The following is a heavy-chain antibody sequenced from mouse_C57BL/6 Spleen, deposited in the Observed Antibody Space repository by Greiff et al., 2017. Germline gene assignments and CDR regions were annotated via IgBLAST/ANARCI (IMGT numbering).Heavy chain of an antibody. CDR1: GYTFTDYY. D-gene: IGHD1-1*01. CDR2: IFPGSGST. Sequence: QVQLQQSGPELVKPGASVKISCKASGYTFTDYYINWVKQRPGQGLEWIGWIFPGSGSTYYNEKFKGKATLTVDKSSSTAYMLLSSLTSEDSAVYFCARGTDYDSSYGVYYAMDYWGQGTSVTVSS. CDR3: ARGTDYDSSYGVYYAMDY. J-gene: IGHJ4*01. V-gene: IGHV1-75*01.